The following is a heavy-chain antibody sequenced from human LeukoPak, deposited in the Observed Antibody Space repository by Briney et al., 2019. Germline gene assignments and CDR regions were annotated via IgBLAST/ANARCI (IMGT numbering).Heavy chain of an antibody. D-gene: IGHD5-18*01. CDR1: GGSVSSGSYY. V-gene: IGHV4-61*01. CDR3: ARLLQQWPPINFDC. J-gene: IGHJ4*02. Sequence: SETLSLTCTVSGGSVSSGSYYWSWIRQPPGRGLEWIGYIYYSGSTNYNPSLKSRVTISVDTSKNQFSLKLSSVTAADTAVYYCARLLQQWPPINFDCWGQGTLVTVSS. CDR2: IYYSGST.